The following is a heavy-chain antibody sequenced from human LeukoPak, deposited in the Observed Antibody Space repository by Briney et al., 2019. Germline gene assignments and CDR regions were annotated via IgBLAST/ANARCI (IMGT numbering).Heavy chain of an antibody. CDR1: GFTFSSFP. D-gene: IGHD3-10*01. V-gene: IGHV3-23*01. Sequence: GGSLRLSCAASGFTFSSFPMSWVRQAPGKGLEWVSVISGGGVSTYYADSVKGRFTISRDNSKNTLYLQMNSLRADDTAGYYCAKGLGSGVRGTFDYWGQGTLVPVSS. CDR2: ISGGGVST. CDR3: AKGLGSGVRGTFDY. J-gene: IGHJ4*02.